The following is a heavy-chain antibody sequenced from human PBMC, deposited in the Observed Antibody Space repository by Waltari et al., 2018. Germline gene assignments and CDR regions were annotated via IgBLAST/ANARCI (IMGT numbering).Heavy chain of an antibody. J-gene: IGHJ4*02. Sequence: QVQLQESGPGLVKPSETLSLTCAVSGGSISSSNWWSWIRQPPGKGLEWIGYISGSSGSTYYNHYLKSRVTISTDTSKNQFSLKLSSVTAADTAVYYCAREERWYDSLDVWGRGVLVTVSS. CDR2: ISGSSGST. D-gene: IGHD2-15*01. CDR3: AREERWYDSLDV. V-gene: IGHV4-4*02. CDR1: GGSISSSNW.